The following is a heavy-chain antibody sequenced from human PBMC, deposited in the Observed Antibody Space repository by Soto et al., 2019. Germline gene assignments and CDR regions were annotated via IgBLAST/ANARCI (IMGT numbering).Heavy chain of an antibody. J-gene: IGHJ4*02. CDR1: GFIFSSYE. CDR3: AREVERGIWIDY. D-gene: IGHD3-16*01. V-gene: IGHV3-48*03. CDR2: ISTSGSTI. Sequence: EVQLLESGGGLVQPGGSLRLSCAASGFIFSSYEMNWVRQAPGKGLEWISYISTSGSTIYYADSLKGRFTISRDNAKNSLYLQIDGLSAEDTAVYYCAREVERGIWIDYWGQGTLLSVSS.